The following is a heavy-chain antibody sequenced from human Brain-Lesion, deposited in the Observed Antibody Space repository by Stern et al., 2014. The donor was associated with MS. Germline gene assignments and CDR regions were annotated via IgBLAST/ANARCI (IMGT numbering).Heavy chain of an antibody. CDR3: ARDQRGITIFGVVTDYYYLGMDV. CDR2: INPNTGGT. J-gene: IGHJ6*02. CDR1: GYIFTGYY. V-gene: IGHV1-2*02. D-gene: IGHD3-3*01. Sequence: QVQLQESGAEVKKPGASVKVSCKTSGYIFTGYYIHWVRQAPGQGLEWMAWINPNTGGTKYAQKFQGRVTMSRDTSIRTAYVELSSLTSDDTAVYYCARDQRGITIFGVVTDYYYLGMDVWGQGTTVTVSS.